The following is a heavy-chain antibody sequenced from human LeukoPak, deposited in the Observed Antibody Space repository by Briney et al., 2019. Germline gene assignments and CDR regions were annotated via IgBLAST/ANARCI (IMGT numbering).Heavy chain of an antibody. V-gene: IGHV4-34*01. CDR3: ARGDPYSSSGLAFDI. Sequence: SETLSLTCAVYGGSFSAYYWSWIRQPPGKGLEWIGEMNHGGGTNYNPSLKSRVTISVDTSKNQFSLRLSSVTAADTAVYYCARGDPYSSSGLAFDIWGQGTMVTVSS. CDR1: GGSFSAYY. CDR2: MNHGGGT. J-gene: IGHJ3*02. D-gene: IGHD6-13*01.